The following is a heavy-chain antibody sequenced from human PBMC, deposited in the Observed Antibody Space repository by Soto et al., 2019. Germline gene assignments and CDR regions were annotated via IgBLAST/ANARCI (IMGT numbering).Heavy chain of an antibody. D-gene: IGHD1-1*01. CDR1: GGSVSGSYYY. CDR3: ATSQKGYNWNYFDH. Sequence: QLQLEESGPGLVKPSETLSLTCAVSGGSVSGSYYYWAWLRQSPGKGPEWIGSVFHTGFTSYNPSLDSRVSVSVDTAKSQFSLNLSAVTASDTAVYYWATSQKGYNWNYFDHWGQGALVTVSS. CDR2: VFHTGFT. V-gene: IGHV4-39*01. J-gene: IGHJ4*02.